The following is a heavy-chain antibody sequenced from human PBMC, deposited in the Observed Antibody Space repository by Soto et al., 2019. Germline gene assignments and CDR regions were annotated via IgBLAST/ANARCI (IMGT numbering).Heavy chain of an antibody. CDR2: IFYSGST. Sequence: PSETLSLTCTVSGGSISSNYWSWIRQPPGKGLEWIGYIFYSGSTNYNPSLKSRVTISVDTSKNQFSLKLSSVTAADTAVYYCARLYLERRFDFWGQGTLVTVSS. CDR3: ARLYLERRFDF. D-gene: IGHD1-1*01. J-gene: IGHJ4*02. V-gene: IGHV4-59*08. CDR1: GGSISSNY.